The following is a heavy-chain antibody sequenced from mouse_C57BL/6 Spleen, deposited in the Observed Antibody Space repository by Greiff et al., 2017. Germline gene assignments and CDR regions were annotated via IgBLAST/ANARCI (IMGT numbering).Heavy chain of an antibody. Sequence: QVQLKESGAELVKPGASVKMSCKASGYTFTTYPIEWMKQNHGKSLEWIGNFHPYNDDTKYNEKFKGKATLTVEKSSSTVYLELSRLTSDDSAVYYCARRGNYGWYFDVWGTGTTVTVSS. CDR1: GYTFTTYP. D-gene: IGHD2-1*01. V-gene: IGHV1-47*01. CDR3: ARRGNYGWYFDV. J-gene: IGHJ1*03. CDR2: FHPYNDDT.